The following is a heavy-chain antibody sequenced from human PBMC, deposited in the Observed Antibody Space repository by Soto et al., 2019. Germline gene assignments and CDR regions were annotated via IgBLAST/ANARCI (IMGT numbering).Heavy chain of an antibody. Sequence: GGSLRLSCAASGFTFSSYGMHWVRQAPGKGLEWVAVISYDGSNKYYADSVKGRFTISRDNSKNTLYLQMNSLRAEDTAVYIYYSAFIIYNPSLKSLVTISVDTSKNHFSLNLSSVTAADSAVYYCVSWLMLFRGGGGVIVSTDAFDIWGQGTMVTVSS. J-gene: IGHJ3*02. CDR1: GFTFSSYG. CDR3: YSAFIIYNPSLKSLVTISVDTSKNHFSLNLSSVTAADSAVYYCVSWLMLFRGGGGVIVSTDAFDI. CDR2: ISYDGSNK. V-gene: IGHV3-30*03. D-gene: IGHD2-21*02.